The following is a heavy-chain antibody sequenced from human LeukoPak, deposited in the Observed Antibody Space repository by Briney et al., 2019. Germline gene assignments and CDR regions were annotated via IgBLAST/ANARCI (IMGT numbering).Heavy chain of an antibody. J-gene: IGHJ4*02. V-gene: IGHV3-7*01. CDR1: GFTFSYHW. D-gene: IGHD4-17*01. CDR3: ARDAGDYVFI. CDR2: IKNDGTVK. Sequence: PGGSLTLSCAASGFTFSYHWMTWVRQAPGKGLEWVANIKNDGTVKNYVDSVKGRFTISRDNAKNTLYLQMNSLRAEDTAVYYCARDAGDYVFIWGQGTLVTVSS.